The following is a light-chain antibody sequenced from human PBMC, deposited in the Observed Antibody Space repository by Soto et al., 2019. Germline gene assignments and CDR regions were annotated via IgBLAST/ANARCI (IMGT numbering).Light chain of an antibody. CDR1: QGVRDW. J-gene: IGKJ1*01. V-gene: IGKV1-12*01. CDR3: QQANSFPPTT. CDR2: TTS. Sequence: DIQMTQSPSYVHAPVGARDTITCRASQGVRDWVAWYQQKPGKAPKLLFSTTSTLEDGVPSRFSGSASGTEFTLTISSLQPEDFATYYCQQANSFPPTTFGQGTKVDIK.